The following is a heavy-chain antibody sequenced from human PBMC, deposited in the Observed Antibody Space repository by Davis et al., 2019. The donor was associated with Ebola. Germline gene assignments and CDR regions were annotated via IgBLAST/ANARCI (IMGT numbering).Heavy chain of an antibody. V-gene: IGHV3-53*01. CDR1: GLTVSTNY. J-gene: IGHJ4*02. CDR3: ARDDNGSGRGSFDS. D-gene: IGHD3-16*01. Sequence: GESLKISCAVSGLTVSTNYIGWFRQAPGKGLEWVALIYSGGDTYYADSVQGRFTISRDNSKNTVYLQMNSLRGEDTAVYYCARDDNGSGRGSFDSWGQGTLVTV. CDR2: IYSGGDT.